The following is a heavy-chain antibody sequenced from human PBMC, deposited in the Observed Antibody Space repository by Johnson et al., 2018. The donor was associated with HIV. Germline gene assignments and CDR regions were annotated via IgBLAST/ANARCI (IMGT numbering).Heavy chain of an antibody. D-gene: IGHD3-10*01. J-gene: IGHJ3*02. Sequence: VQLVESGGGLVQPGGSLRLSCAASGFTFSSYWMHWVRQAPGKGLVWVGRIKSKTDGGTTDYAAPVKGRFTISRDDSKNTLYLQMNTLRPEDTAFYYCAKAHASGSYFVGRDAFDIWGQGTMVTVSS. CDR1: GFTFSSYW. V-gene: IGHV3-15*01. CDR3: AKAHASGSYFVGRDAFDI. CDR2: IKSKTDGGTT.